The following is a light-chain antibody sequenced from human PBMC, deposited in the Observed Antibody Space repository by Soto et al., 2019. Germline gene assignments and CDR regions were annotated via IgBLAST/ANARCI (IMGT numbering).Light chain of an antibody. J-gene: IGLJ2*01. CDR3: QSYDNSLSGPVV. V-gene: IGLV1-40*01. CDR1: RSNIGAGYD. CDR2: GNN. Sequence: QSVLTQPPSVSGAPGQRVTISCTGSRSNIGAGYDVHWYQQLPGTAPKLLIYGNNNRPSGVPDRFSGSKSGTSASLTITGLLAEDEADYYCQSYDNSLSGPVVFGGGTKLTVL.